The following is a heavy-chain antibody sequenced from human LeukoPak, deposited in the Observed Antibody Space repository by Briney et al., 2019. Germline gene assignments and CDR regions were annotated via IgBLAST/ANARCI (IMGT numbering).Heavy chain of an antibody. V-gene: IGHV3-21*01. CDR3: AREPSGWYADY. J-gene: IGHJ4*02. D-gene: IGHD6-19*01. Sequence: GSLRLSCATSGFTFSDRSINWVRQAPGKGLEWVAYISGSSNYINYADSVKGRFTISRDNAKTSVYLQMNSLRAEDTAVYYCAREPSGWYADYWGQGTLVTVSS. CDR2: ISGSSNYI. CDR1: GFTFSDRS.